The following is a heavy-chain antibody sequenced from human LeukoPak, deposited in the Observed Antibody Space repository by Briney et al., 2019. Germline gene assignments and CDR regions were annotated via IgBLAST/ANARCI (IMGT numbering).Heavy chain of an antibody. Sequence: SVKVSCKASGGTFSSYAISWVRQAPGQGLEWMGGIIPIFGTANYAQKFQGRVTITADKSTSTAYMELSSLRSEDTAVYYCARARDYYDSSGYKQFDYWGQGTLVTVSS. V-gene: IGHV1-69*06. J-gene: IGHJ4*02. CDR1: GGTFSSYA. D-gene: IGHD3-22*01. CDR3: ARARDYYDSSGYKQFDY. CDR2: IIPIFGTA.